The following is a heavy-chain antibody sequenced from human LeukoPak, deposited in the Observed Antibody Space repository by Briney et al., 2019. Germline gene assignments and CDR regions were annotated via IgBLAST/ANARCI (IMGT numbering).Heavy chain of an antibody. CDR2: IYYSGST. V-gene: IGHV4-39*07. CDR3: ARVISPGSWLEAFHI. CDR1: GGSISSSSYY. D-gene: IGHD3-22*01. Sequence: SETLSLTCTVSGGSISSSSYYWGWIRQPPGKGLEWIGSIYYSGSTYYNPSLKSRVTISVDTSKNQSSLKLNSVTAADTAVYYCARVISPGSWLEAFHIWGQGTMVTVSS. J-gene: IGHJ3*02.